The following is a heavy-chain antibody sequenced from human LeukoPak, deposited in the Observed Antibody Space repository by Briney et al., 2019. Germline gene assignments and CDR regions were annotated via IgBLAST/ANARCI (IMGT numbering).Heavy chain of an antibody. J-gene: IGHJ4*02. D-gene: IGHD5-24*01. CDR1: GFTFTRYW. CDR2: INQDGSEK. V-gene: IGHV3-7*01. CDR3: ARGGGWLQLTFNFDY. Sequence: PGGSLRLSCAASGFTFTRYWMAWVRQAPGKGLKWVANINQDGSEKYYVDSVKGRFTISRDNAKNSLYLQMNSLRAEDTAVYYCARGGGWLQLTFNFDYWGQGTLVTVSS.